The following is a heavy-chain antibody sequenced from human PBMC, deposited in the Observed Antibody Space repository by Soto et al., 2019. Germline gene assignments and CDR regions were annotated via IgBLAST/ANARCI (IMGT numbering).Heavy chain of an antibody. D-gene: IGHD3-10*01. CDR2: IIPIFGTA. CDR1: GGTFSSNA. Sequence: GASVKVSCKASGGTFSSNAISWVRQAPGQGLEWMGGIIPIFGTANYAQKFQGRVTITADESTSTAYMELSSLRSEDTAVYYCARDSPYYGSGSLGYWGQGTLVTVSS. V-gene: IGHV1-69*13. J-gene: IGHJ4*02. CDR3: ARDSPYYGSGSLGY.